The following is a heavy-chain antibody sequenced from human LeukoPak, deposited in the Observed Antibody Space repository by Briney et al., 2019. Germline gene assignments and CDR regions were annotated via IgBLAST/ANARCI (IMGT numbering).Heavy chain of an antibody. J-gene: IGHJ4*02. CDR3: ARLYSSNWYYFDY. D-gene: IGHD6-13*01. CDR1: GFTFSSYA. Sequence: PGGSLRLSCAASGFTFSSYAMSWGRQGPGKGLEWVSAISGSGTITYYADSVKGRFTISRDNSKNTLYLQMNSLRAEDTAVYYCARLYSSNWYYFDYWGQGTLVTVSS. V-gene: IGHV3-23*01. CDR2: ISGSGTIT.